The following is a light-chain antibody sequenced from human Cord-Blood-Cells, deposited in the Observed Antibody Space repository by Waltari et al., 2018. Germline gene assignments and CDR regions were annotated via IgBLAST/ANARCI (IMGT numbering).Light chain of an antibody. CDR1: QSVLYSSNNKNY. CDR2: RAS. Sequence: DIVMTKSPASLAVSLGERAPITCNSSQSVLYSSNNKNYLAWYQQKPGHPPKLLTYRASTREAGVPDRCSGSGSGTDFTLTISSLQAEDVAVYYCQQYYSTPFTFGPGTKVDIK. CDR3: QQYYSTPFT. V-gene: IGKV4-1*01. J-gene: IGKJ3*01.